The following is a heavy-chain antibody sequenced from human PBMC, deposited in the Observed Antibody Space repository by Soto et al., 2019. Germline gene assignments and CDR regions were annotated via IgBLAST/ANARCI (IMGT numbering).Heavy chain of an antibody. CDR1: GFTFDDYA. V-gene: IGHV3-9*01. Sequence: GGSLRLSCAASGFTFDDYAMHWVRQAPGKGLGWVSGISWNSGSIGYADSVKGRFTISRDNAKNSLYLQMNSLRAEDTALYYCATSTLTGYSNFNWYFDLWGRGTLVTVSS. J-gene: IGHJ2*01. CDR3: ATSTLTGYSNFNWYFDL. CDR2: ISWNSGSI. D-gene: IGHD3-9*01.